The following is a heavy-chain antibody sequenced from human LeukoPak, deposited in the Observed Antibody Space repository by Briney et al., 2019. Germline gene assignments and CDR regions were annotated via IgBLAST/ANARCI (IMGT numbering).Heavy chain of an antibody. CDR2: MSCSGSTI. Sequence: GGSLRLSCAASGFTFSDYYMSWIRQAPGKGLEWVSYMSCSGSTIYYADSVKGRFTISRENAKNSLYLQMNSLRAEDTAVYYCARDELIRIAAAGGFDYWGQGTLDPVSS. CDR1: GFTFSDYY. V-gene: IGHV3-11*01. J-gene: IGHJ4*02. CDR3: ARDELIRIAAAGGFDY. D-gene: IGHD6-13*01.